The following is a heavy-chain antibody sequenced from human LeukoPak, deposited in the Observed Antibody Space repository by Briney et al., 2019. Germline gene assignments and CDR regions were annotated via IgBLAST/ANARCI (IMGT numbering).Heavy chain of an antibody. V-gene: IGHV4-31*03. CDR3: ARDSRIAAAGLDY. J-gene: IGHJ4*02. CDR2: IYYSGST. Sequence: SETLSLTCTVSGGFISSRCYYWSWIRQHPGKGLEWIGYIYYSGSTYYNPSLKSRVTISVDTSKNQFSLKLSSVTAADTAVYYCARDSRIAAAGLDYWGQGTLVTVSS. CDR1: GGFISSRCYY. D-gene: IGHD6-13*01.